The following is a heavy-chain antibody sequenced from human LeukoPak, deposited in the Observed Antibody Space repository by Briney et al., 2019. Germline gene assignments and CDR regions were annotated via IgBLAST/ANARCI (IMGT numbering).Heavy chain of an antibody. CDR1: GFTFSSYA. J-gene: IGHJ4*02. CDR2: ISGSGGST. V-gene: IGHV3-23*01. CDR3: AKPYSSSWYGFDY. Sequence: GGSLRLSCAASGFTFSSYAMSWVRQAPGKGLEWVSAISGSGGSTYYAGSVKGRFTISRDNSKNTLYLQMNSLRAEDTAVYYCAKPYSSSWYGFDYWGQGTLVTVSS. D-gene: IGHD6-13*01.